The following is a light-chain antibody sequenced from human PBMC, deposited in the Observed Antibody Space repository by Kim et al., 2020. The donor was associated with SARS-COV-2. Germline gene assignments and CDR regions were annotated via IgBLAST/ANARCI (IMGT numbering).Light chain of an antibody. V-gene: IGKV3-11*01. Sequence: EIVLTQSPATLSLSPEERATLSCRATQSVSSYLAWYQQKPGQAPRLLIYDASNRATGIPARFSGSGSGTDFTLTISSLEPEDFAVYYWQQRSNWPPLTYGGGTKVDI. J-gene: IGKJ4*01. CDR3: QQRSNWPPLT. CDR1: QSVSSY. CDR2: DAS.